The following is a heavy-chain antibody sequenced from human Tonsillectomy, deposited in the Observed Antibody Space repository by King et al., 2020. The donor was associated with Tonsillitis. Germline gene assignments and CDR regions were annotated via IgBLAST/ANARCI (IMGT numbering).Heavy chain of an antibody. CDR3: AKDGGYSYGDAFDI. CDR2: ISCSGGRT. J-gene: IGHJ3*02. Sequence: VQLVQSGGGLVQPGGSLRLSCAASGFTFSNYAMSWVRQAPGKGLEWVSAISCSGGRTYFADSVKGRFTISRDNSKKKLYLQMNSLRAEETAVYYCAKDGGYSYGDAFDIWGQGTMVTVSS. D-gene: IGHD5-18*01. V-gene: IGHV3-23*04. CDR1: GFTFSNYA.